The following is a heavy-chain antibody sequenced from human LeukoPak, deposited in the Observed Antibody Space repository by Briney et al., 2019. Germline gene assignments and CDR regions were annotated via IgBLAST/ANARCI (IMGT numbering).Heavy chain of an antibody. CDR1: GYTFTSYY. V-gene: IGHV1-46*01. CDR2: INPSGGST. D-gene: IGHD3-10*01. Sequence: ASVKVSCKASGYTFTSYYMHWVRQAPGQGLEWMGIINPSGGSTSYAQKFQGRVTMTRDTSTSTVYMELFSLRSEDTAVYYRARSSGPRDWFDPWGQGTLVTVSS. J-gene: IGHJ5*02. CDR3: ARSSGPRDWFDP.